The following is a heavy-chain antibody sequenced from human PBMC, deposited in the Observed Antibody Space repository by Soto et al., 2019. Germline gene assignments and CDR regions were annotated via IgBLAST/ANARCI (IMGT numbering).Heavy chain of an antibody. CDR1: GYTFTGYY. CDR3: ARDLSCSGGSCYSGDY. CDR2: INPNSGGT. V-gene: IGHV1-2*02. D-gene: IGHD2-15*01. Sequence: VASVKVSCKASGYTFTGYYMHWVRQAPGQGLEWMGWINPNSGGTNYAQKFQGRVTMTRDTSISTAYMELSRLRSDDTTVYYCARDLSCSGGSCYSGDYWGQGTLVTVSS. J-gene: IGHJ4*02.